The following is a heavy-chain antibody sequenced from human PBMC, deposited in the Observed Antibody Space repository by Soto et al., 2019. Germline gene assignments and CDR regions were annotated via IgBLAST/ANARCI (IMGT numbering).Heavy chain of an antibody. D-gene: IGHD4-4*01. CDR2: IYYSGST. Sequence: SETLSLTCTVSGGSISSYYWSWIRQPPGKGLEWIGYIYYSGSTNYNPSLKSRVTISVDTSKNQFSLKLSSVTAADTAVYYCARENSNFYYFDYWGQGTTVTVSS. J-gene: IGHJ4*03. CDR3: ARENSNFYYFDY. V-gene: IGHV4-59*01. CDR1: GGSISSYY.